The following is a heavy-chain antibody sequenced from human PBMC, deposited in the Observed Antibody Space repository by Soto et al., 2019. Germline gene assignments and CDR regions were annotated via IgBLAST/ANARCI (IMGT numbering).Heavy chain of an antibody. Sequence: QVQLQQWGAGLLKPSETLSLTCAVYGGSVSGANYYWSWIRQPPGKGLEWIGERSHSGGTHFNPALKRRVTISVDTSTNQCSLKMSSVTAADTALYYCARVERGTATTVVDAFDIWGPGTMVTVSS. CDR3: ARVERGTATTVVDAFDI. CDR1: GGSVSGANYY. J-gene: IGHJ3*02. V-gene: IGHV4-34*01. CDR2: RSHSGGT. D-gene: IGHD1-1*01.